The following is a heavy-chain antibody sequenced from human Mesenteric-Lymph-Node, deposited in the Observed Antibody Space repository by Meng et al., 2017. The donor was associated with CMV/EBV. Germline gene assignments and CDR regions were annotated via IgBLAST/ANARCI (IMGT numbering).Heavy chain of an antibody. CDR1: GGSLTDYF. V-gene: IGHV4-34*01. D-gene: IGHD1-1*01. CDR3: ARGRTDFDS. CDR2: ISHGGRT. J-gene: IGHJ4*02. Sequence: VQLQQSGAGLWKPSETLSRTCAVYGGSLTDYFWRWIRQSPEKGLEWIGDISHGGRTNYNPSLKSRVTISVDTSNNQFSLRVASVTAADTAVYYCARGRTDFDSWGQGTLVTVSS.